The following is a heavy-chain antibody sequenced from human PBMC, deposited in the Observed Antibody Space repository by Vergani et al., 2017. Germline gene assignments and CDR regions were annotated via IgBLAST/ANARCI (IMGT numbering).Heavy chain of an antibody. CDR3: ARDPLGDNWFDP. J-gene: IGHJ5*02. Sequence: QVQLQESGPGLVKPSETLSLTCTVSGGSISSYYWSWIRQPPGKGLEWIGYIYYSGSTNYNPSLKSRVTISVDTSKNQFSLKLSSVTAADTAVYYCARDPLGDNWFDPWGQGTLVTVSS. V-gene: IGHV4-59*01. CDR2: IYYSGST. CDR1: GGSISSYY. D-gene: IGHD1-26*01.